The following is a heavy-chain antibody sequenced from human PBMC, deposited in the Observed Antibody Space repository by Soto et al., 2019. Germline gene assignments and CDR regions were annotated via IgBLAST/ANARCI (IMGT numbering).Heavy chain of an antibody. Sequence: ASVKVSCKASGGTFSSYAISWVRQAPGQGLEWMGGIIPIFGTANYAQKFQGRVTITADESTSTAYMELSSLRSEDTAVYYCAAPLRLGYGSDAFDIWGQGTMVTVSS. D-gene: IGHD1-26*01. V-gene: IGHV1-69*13. CDR2: IIPIFGTA. J-gene: IGHJ3*02. CDR3: AAPLRLGYGSDAFDI. CDR1: GGTFSSYA.